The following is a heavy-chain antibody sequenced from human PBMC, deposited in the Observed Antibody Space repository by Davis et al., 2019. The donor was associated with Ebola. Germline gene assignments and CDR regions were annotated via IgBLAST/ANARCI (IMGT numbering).Heavy chain of an antibody. CDR3: ARPQYSSSWSDFGY. CDR1: GFTFSSYG. CDR2: IWYDGSNK. J-gene: IGHJ4*02. D-gene: IGHD6-13*01. Sequence: GESLKISCAASGFTFSSYGMHWVRQAPGKGLEWVAVIWYDGSNKYYADSVKGRFTISRDNSKNTLYLQMNSLRAEDTAVYYCARPQYSSSWSDFGYWGQGTLVTVSS. V-gene: IGHV3-33*08.